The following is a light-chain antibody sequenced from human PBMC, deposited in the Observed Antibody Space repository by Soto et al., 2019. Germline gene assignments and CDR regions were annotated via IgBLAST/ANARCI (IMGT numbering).Light chain of an antibody. CDR3: SAWDASLNAVL. Sequence: QSVLSQPPSASGTPGQRVTISCPGASSNIGGNIENWYQQLQGPAPNFLIYSNVQRPSGVPARFSGSKSGTSASLAISGLQSEDEADYYCSAWDASLNAVLFGGGTKLTVL. V-gene: IGLV1-44*01. J-gene: IGLJ2*01. CDR1: SSNIGGNI. CDR2: SNV.